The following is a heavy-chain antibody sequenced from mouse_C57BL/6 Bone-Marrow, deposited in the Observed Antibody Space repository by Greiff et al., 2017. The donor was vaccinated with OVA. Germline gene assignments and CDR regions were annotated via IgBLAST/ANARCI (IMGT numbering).Heavy chain of an antibody. V-gene: IGHV1-81*01. Sequence: VQVVESGAELARPGASVKLSCKASGYTFTSYGISWVKQRTGQGLEWIGEIYPRSGNTYYNEKFKGKATLTADKSSSTAYMELRSLTSEDSAVYFCAREGYGYGPWFAYWGQGTLVTVSA. J-gene: IGHJ3*01. D-gene: IGHD2-2*01. CDR3: AREGYGYGPWFAY. CDR2: IYPRSGNT. CDR1: GYTFTSYG.